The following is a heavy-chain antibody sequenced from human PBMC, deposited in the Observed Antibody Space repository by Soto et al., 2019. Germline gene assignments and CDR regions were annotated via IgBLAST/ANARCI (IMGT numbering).Heavy chain of an antibody. D-gene: IGHD2-2*01. CDR1: GFTFSSYG. Sequence: VQLVESGGGVVQPGRSLRLSCAASGFTFSSYGMHWVRQAPGKGLEWVAVIWYDGSNDDYVDSVKGRFTISRDNSNNILYLQINRLRADDTDIYYCTRGYCSSYSCYGAAMDVWGQGNTITVAS. CDR3: TRGYCSSYSCYGAAMDV. J-gene: IGHJ6*02. V-gene: IGHV3-33*01. CDR2: IWYDGSND.